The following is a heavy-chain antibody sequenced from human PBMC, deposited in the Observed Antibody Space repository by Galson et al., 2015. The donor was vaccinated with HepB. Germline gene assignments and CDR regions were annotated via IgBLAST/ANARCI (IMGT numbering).Heavy chain of an antibody. Sequence: SLRLSCAASGFTFSSHTMHWVRQAPGKGLEWITVISYDSSTKYYADSVQGRLTISRGNSKNTLHLEMNSLRAEDTAVYYCARRNGGSALDYWGQGTLVIVSS. D-gene: IGHD3-16*01. J-gene: IGHJ4*02. CDR3: ARRNGGSALDY. CDR2: ISYDSSTK. CDR1: GFTFSSHT. V-gene: IGHV3-30-3*01.